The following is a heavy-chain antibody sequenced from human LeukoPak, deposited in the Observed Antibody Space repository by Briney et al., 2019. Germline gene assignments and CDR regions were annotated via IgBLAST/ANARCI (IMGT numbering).Heavy chain of an antibody. CDR2: INHSGST. CDR1: GGSFSGYC. Sequence: PSETLSLTCAVYGGSFSGYCWSWMRQPPGKGLEWIGEINHSGSTNYNPSLKSRVTISVDTSKNQFSLKLSSVTAADTAVYYCASARTTAFMDVWGKGTTVTVSS. CDR3: ASARTTAFMDV. J-gene: IGHJ6*04. V-gene: IGHV4-34*01. D-gene: IGHD2-2*01.